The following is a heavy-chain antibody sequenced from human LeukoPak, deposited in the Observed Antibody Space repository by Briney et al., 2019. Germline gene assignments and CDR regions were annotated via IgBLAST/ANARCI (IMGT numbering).Heavy chain of an antibody. J-gene: IGHJ4*02. CDR2: INHSGST. CDR1: GGSFSGYY. D-gene: IGHD6-19*01. Sequence: SQTLSLTCAVYGGSFSGYYWSWIRPPPGKGLEWIGEINHSGSTNYNPSLKSRVTISVDTSKNQFSLKLSSVTAADTAVYYCARSFVAATPFDYWGQGTLVTVSS. V-gene: IGHV4-34*01. CDR3: ARSFVAATPFDY.